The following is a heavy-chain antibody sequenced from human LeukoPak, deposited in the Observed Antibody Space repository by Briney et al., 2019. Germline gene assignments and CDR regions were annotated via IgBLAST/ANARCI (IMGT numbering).Heavy chain of an antibody. D-gene: IGHD6-6*01. J-gene: IGHJ4*02. CDR2: ISAYNGNT. V-gene: IGHV1-18*01. CDR1: GYTFTSYG. Sequence: ASVKVSCKASGYTFTSYGISWVRQAPGQGLEWMGWISAYNGNTNYAQRLQGRVTMTTDTSTSTASMELRSLRSDDTAVYYCARDYSIAARRVAGYWGQGTLVTVSS. CDR3: ARDYSIAARRVAGY.